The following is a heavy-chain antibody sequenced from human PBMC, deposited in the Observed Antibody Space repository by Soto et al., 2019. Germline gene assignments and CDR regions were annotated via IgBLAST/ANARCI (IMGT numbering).Heavy chain of an antibody. CDR1: GFTFSSYA. D-gene: IGHD1-26*01. J-gene: IGHJ4*02. CDR2: ISGSGGST. Sequence: PGGSLRLSCAASGFTFSSYAMSWVRQAPGKGLEWVSAISGSGGSTYYADSVKGRFTISRDKSKNTLYLQMNSLRAEDTAVYYCAKGRYSGTYYPGYRGQGTLVTVAS. V-gene: IGHV3-23*01. CDR3: AKGRYSGTYYPGY.